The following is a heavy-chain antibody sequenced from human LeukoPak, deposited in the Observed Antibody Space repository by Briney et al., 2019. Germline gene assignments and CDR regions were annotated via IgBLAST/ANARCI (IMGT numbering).Heavy chain of an antibody. J-gene: IGHJ4*02. CDR2: ISYDGSNE. V-gene: IGHV3-30*19. D-gene: IGHD3-22*01. Sequence: PGGSLRLSCAISGFTFNDYYMEWVRQAPGKGLEWVAVISYDGSNEYYADSVKGRFTISRDNSKNTLYLQMNSLRTEDTAVYYCARSDSAYYPLLDYWGQGTLVTVSS. CDR1: GFTFNDYY. CDR3: ARSDSAYYPLLDY.